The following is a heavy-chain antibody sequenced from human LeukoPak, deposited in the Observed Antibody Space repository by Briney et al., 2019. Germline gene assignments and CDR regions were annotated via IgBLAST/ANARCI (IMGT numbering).Heavy chain of an antibody. CDR2: IYTSGST. D-gene: IGHD2-21*01. CDR1: GGSISNGSYY. J-gene: IGHJ4*02. Sequence: SETLSLTCTVSGGSISNGSYYWSWLRQPAGKGLEWIGRIYTSGSTNYNPSLKSRVTISVDRSKNQFSLKLSSVTAADTAVYYCAREIEHLAAFDYWGQGTLVTVSS. CDR3: AREIEHLAAFDY. V-gene: IGHV4-61*02.